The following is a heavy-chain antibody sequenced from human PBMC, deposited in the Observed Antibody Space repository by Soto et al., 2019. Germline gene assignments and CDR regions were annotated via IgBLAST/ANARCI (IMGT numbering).Heavy chain of an antibody. V-gene: IGHV4-59*12. CDR2: IYNSGNT. D-gene: IGHD3-9*01. CDR1: GGSISGYY. J-gene: IGHJ4*02. CDR3: ARVCTLRDDILTGYYIGYYFDY. Sequence: SETLSLTCTVSGGSISGYYWSWIRQPPGKGLEWLGYIYNSGNTDYNPSLKSRVTISVDTSKNQFSLRLSSVTAADTAVYYCARVCTLRDDILTGYYIGYYFDYWGQGTLVTVSS.